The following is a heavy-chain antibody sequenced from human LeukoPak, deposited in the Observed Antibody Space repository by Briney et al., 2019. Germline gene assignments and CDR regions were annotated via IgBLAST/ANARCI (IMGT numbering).Heavy chain of an antibody. CDR1: GFTFSDHY. CDR3: TRCEQRYYDI. D-gene: IGHD3-9*01. Sequence: GGSLRLSCAASGFTFSDHYMDWVRQAPGKGLEWVGRITNKATSYTTEYAASVKGRFTISRDDSKNSLYLQMDSLKIEDSAVYYCTRCEQRYYDIWGQGTLVTVSS. CDR2: ITNKATSYTT. V-gene: IGHV3-72*01. J-gene: IGHJ4*02.